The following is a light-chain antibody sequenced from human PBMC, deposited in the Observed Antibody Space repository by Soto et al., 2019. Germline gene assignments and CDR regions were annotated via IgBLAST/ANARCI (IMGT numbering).Light chain of an antibody. CDR2: DAS. V-gene: IGKV1-5*01. Sequence: DIQMTQSPSTLSASVGDRVTITCRASQSISSWLAWYQQKPGKAPKLLIYDASSLESGVPSRFSGSGSGTEFTLTISSLQPDDFATYYCKQYNSYSWTFGKGTKVESK. J-gene: IGKJ1*01. CDR3: KQYNSYSWT. CDR1: QSISSW.